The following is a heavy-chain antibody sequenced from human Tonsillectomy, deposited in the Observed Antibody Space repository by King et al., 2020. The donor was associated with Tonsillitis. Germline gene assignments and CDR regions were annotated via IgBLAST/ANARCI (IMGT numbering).Heavy chain of an antibody. CDR3: ARLFNGYTTGPFDY. CDR1: GYSFTNHW. V-gene: IGHV5-51*01. D-gene: IGHD5-24*01. Sequence: VQLVESGPEVKKPGESLKISCKVSGYSFTNHWFGWVRQMPGKGLEWVGIIYPADSDTKYSPSLEGQVTISADKSITTAYLQWSSLKASDTAMYYCARLFNGYTTGPFDYWGQGTLVTVSS. J-gene: IGHJ4*02. CDR2: IYPADSDT.